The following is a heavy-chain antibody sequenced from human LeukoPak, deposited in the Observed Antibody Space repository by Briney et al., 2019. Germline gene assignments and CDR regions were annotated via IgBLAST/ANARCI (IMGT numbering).Heavy chain of an antibody. D-gene: IGHD1-7*01. V-gene: IGHV4-59*02. CDR2: IHYSGLT. CDR1: GGSVNGYY. J-gene: IGHJ4*02. Sequence: PSETLSLTCTVSGGSVNGYYWNWIRQAPGKGLEWIGFIHYSGLTVYSPSLQSRVSMSVDTSRNQFSLDLSSVTAADTALYYCARDPPEDEWNSLDSWGQGVLVTVSS. CDR3: ARDPPEDEWNSLDS.